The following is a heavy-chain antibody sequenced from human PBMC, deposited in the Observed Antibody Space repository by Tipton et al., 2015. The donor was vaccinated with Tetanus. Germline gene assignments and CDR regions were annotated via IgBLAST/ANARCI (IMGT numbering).Heavy chain of an antibody. V-gene: IGHV4-59*12. CDR1: RGPISSYY. Sequence: TLSLTCTVSRGPISSYYWSWIRLPAGKGLEWIGYTHHSGNTNYNPSLRSRVTISLDKSNNQFSLDLTSVTAADTAIYYCARASHFQWERVRLDYWGQGLRVTVSS. CDR3: ARASHFQWERVRLDY. CDR2: THHSGNT. D-gene: IGHD1-1*01. J-gene: IGHJ4*02.